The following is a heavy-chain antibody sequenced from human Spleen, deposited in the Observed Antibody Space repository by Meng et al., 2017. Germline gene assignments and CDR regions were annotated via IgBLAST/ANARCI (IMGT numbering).Heavy chain of an antibody. CDR1: GGSFSGYF. V-gene: IGHV4-34*01. J-gene: IGHJ4*02. D-gene: IGHD4/OR15-4a*01. Sequence: GSLRLSCAVYGGSFSGYFWSWIRQPPGKGLEWIGKINHSGSTNYNPSLKSRVTISVDTSKNQFSLKLTSVTAADTAVYYCARGSGLVLDWGQGTLVTVSS. CDR3: ARGSGLVLD. CDR2: INHSGST.